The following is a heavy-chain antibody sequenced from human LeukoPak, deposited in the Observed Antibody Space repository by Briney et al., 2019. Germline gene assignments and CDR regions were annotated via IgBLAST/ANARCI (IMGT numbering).Heavy chain of an antibody. CDR1: GFPFSSYA. Sequence: PGGSLRLSCAASGFPFSSYAMNWVRQAPGKGLEWVAVIWYDGSNKYYADSVKGRFTISRDNSKNTLYLQMNSLRAEDTAVYYCARAMRSGSSRDAFDIWGQGTMVTVSS. V-gene: IGHV3-33*08. J-gene: IGHJ3*02. CDR3: ARAMRSGSSRDAFDI. D-gene: IGHD1-26*01. CDR2: IWYDGSNK.